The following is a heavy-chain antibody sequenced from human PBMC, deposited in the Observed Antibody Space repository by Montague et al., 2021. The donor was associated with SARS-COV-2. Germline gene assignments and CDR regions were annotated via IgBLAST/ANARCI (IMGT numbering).Heavy chain of an antibody. Sequence: SLRLSCAASGFTFNNYAMTWVRQGPGKGLEWVSGIGSNGGTFYGDSVKGRFTISIDNSKNTLYLQMNSLRVEDTALYFCAKDRVDDNGWSVDYWGQGTLVTVSS. CDR3: AKDRVDDNGWSVDY. CDR2: IGSNGGT. CDR1: GFTFNNYA. J-gene: IGHJ4*02. D-gene: IGHD6-19*01. V-gene: IGHV3-23*01.